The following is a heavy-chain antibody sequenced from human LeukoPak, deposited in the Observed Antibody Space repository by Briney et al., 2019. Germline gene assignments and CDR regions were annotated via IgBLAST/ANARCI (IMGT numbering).Heavy chain of an antibody. Sequence: GGSLRLSCAASGFTFDDYAMPWVRHAPGKGLEWVSGISWNSGSIGYADSVKGRFTISRDNAKNSLYLQMDSLRAEDTALYYCAKDMGITIFGVVTPGAFWFDPWGQGTLVTVSS. CDR2: ISWNSGSI. CDR1: GFTFDDYA. J-gene: IGHJ5*02. V-gene: IGHV3-9*01. D-gene: IGHD3-3*01. CDR3: AKDMGITIFGVVTPGAFWFDP.